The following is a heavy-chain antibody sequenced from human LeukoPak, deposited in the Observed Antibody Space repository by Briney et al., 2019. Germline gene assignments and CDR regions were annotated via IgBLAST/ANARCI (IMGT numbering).Heavy chain of an antibody. CDR2: FNPASSIT. Sequence: GESLKISCQTSGYSFTSNWIAWVRQKPGRGLEWMGIFNPASSITVCSPSFQGQVTISADKSISTAYLQWSSLKASDTAMYYCARRISGSYYFDYWGQGTLVTVSS. J-gene: IGHJ4*02. D-gene: IGHD1-26*01. V-gene: IGHV5-51*01. CDR1: GYSFTSNW. CDR3: ARRISGSYYFDY.